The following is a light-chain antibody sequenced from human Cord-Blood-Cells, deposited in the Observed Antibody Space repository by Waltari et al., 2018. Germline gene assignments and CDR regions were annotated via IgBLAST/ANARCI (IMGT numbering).Light chain of an antibody. J-gene: IGKJ1*01. Sequence: DIQMTQSPXXXSASXGDXXTITCRASQSISSYLNXYXXKPGKAXKLLIYXPSSXPSGVXSXXXXXGXXTXXTLTISXXXXXDFAXYYCXXSYSTWTFGXXTK. CDR3: XXSYSTWT. CDR2: XPS. V-gene: IGKV1-39*01. CDR1: QSISSY.